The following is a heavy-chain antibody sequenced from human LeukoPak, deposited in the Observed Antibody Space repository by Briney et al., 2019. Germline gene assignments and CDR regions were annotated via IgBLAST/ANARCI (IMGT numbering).Heavy chain of an antibody. CDR3: ARVPLDSSGYYHGGWFDP. J-gene: IGHJ5*02. CDR1: GGTFSSYA. CDR2: IIPIFGTA. Sequence: GSSVKVSCKASGGTFSSYAISWVRQAPGQGLEWMGGIIPIFGTANYAQKFQGRVTITTDESTSTVYMELSSLRSEDTAVYYCARVPLDSSGYYHGGWFDPWGQGTLVTVSS. D-gene: IGHD3-22*01. V-gene: IGHV1-69*05.